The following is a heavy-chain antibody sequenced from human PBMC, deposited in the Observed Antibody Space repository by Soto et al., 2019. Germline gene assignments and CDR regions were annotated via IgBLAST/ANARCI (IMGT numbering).Heavy chain of an antibody. J-gene: IGHJ5*02. CDR1: GYTFTNYG. D-gene: IGHD5-12*01. CDR3: ARVGSGYEVGVSWLDP. CDR2: ISAYNGNT. Sequence: GASVKVSCKASGYTFTNYGISWVRQAPGQGLEWMGWISAYNGNTNYAQKLQGRVTMTTDTSTSTAYMELRSLRPDDTAVYYGARVGSGYEVGVSWLDPWGQGTLVTVSS. V-gene: IGHV1-18*01.